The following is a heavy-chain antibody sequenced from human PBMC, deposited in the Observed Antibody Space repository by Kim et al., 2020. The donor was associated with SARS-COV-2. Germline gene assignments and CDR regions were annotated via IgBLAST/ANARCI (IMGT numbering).Heavy chain of an antibody. CDR3: ARDRSFGSTLYYYFDY. CDR1: GFTFISYA. Sequence: GGSLRLSYAASGFTFISYAINWVRQAPGKGLEWVSYISSSSGKIDYADSVKGRFTISRDNAKNSVYLQMNSLRDEDTAVYYCARDRSFGSTLYYYFDYWGQGALVTVSS. J-gene: IGHJ4*02. D-gene: IGHD6-13*01. CDR2: ISSSSGKI. V-gene: IGHV3-48*02.